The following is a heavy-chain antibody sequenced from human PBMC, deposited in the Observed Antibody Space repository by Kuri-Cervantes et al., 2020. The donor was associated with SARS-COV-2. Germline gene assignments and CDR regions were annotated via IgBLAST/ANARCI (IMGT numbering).Heavy chain of an antibody. V-gene: IGHV1-24*01. J-gene: IGHJ3*02. CDR1: GYTLTELS. CDR2: FDSEDGET. CDR3: ATGVPTRLFGEELKNDAFDI. Sequence: ASVKVSCKVSGYTLTELSMHWVRQAPGKGLEWMGGFDSEDGETVYAQKFQGRVTMTEDTSTDTAHMELSSLRSEDTAVYYCATGVPTRLFGEELKNDAFDIWGQGTTVTVSS. D-gene: IGHD3-10*01.